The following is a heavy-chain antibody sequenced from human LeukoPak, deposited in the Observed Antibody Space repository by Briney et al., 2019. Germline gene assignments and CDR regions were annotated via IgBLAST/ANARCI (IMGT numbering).Heavy chain of an antibody. CDR3: AKGWYFDWLYPFDY. CDR1: GFTFSSYA. Sequence: GGSPRLSCAASGFTFSSYAMSWVRQAPGKGLEWVSAISGSGGSTYYADSVKGRFTISRDNSKNTLYLQMNSLRAEDTAVYYCAKGWYFDWLYPFDYWGQGTLVTVSS. V-gene: IGHV3-23*01. CDR2: ISGSGGST. D-gene: IGHD3-9*01. J-gene: IGHJ4*02.